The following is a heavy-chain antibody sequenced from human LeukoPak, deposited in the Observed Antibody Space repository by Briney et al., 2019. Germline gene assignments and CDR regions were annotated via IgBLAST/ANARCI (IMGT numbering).Heavy chain of an antibody. V-gene: IGHV3-23*01. D-gene: IGHD2-15*01. CDR2: ISGSGGST. Sequence: RGSLRLSCAASGFTFSSYAMSWVRQAPGKGLEWVSAISGSGGSTYYADSVKGRFTISRDNSKNTLYLQMNSLRAEDTAVYYCAKRGTRQLLQKYYFDCWGQGTLVTVSS. CDR1: GFTFSSYA. CDR3: AKRGTRQLLQKYYFDC. J-gene: IGHJ4*02.